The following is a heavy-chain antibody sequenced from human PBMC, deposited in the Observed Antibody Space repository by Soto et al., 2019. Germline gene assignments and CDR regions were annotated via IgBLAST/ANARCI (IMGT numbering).Heavy chain of an antibody. CDR1: GGSINRSSYY. CDR2: VYFSGST. V-gene: IGHV4-39*01. CDR3: AKTTVTTVAAFDI. D-gene: IGHD4-17*01. J-gene: IGHJ3*02. Sequence: SETLSLTCTVSGGSINRSSYYWGWIRRPPGKGLEWIGSVYFSGSTFYNPSLKSRVTISVDTSKNQFSLKLSSVTAADTAVFYCAKTTVTTVAAFDIWGHGTMVTVSS.